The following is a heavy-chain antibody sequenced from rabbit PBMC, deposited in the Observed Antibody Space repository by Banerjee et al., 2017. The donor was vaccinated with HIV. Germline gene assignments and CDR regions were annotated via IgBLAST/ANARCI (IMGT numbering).Heavy chain of an antibody. D-gene: IGHD4-2*01. J-gene: IGHJ6*01. CDR3: ARSGSNYYYGMDL. V-gene: IGHV1S40*01. Sequence: QSLEESGGDLVKPGASLTLTCEASGFSFSSGYDMCWVRQAPGKGLEWIACIYGGSSGSTHYASWAKGRFTISKTSSTTVTLQMTSLTAADTATYFCARSGSNYYYGMDLWGPGTLVTVS. CDR2: IYGGSSGST. CDR1: GFSFSSGYD.